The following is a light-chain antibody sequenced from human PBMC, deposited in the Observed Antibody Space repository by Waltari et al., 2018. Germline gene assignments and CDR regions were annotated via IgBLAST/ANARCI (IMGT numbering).Light chain of an antibody. V-gene: IGKV3-20*01. Sequence: VLTQSPGTLSLSPGERATISCRASQSLTKRYLAWYQQKPGQAPRLLIYGASSRAAGIPDRFSGSGSATDFTLTISRLEQDDFAVYYCQQYESSVMYTFGQGTKLEIK. CDR1: QSLTKRY. CDR3: QQYESSVMYT. CDR2: GAS. J-gene: IGKJ2*01.